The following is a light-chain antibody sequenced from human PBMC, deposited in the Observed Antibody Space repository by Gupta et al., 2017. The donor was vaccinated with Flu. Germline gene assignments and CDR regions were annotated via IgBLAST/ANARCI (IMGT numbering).Light chain of an antibody. J-gene: IGLJ3*02. CDR1: SNNVGNKD. CDR3: SAWDSSLSDGV. V-gene: IGLV10-54*04. CDR2: NNN. Sequence: NSNNVGNKDASWYQQHPGTAPKLLSYNNNNRPSGIPERFSGSKSGTTATLSITGLQPGDEADYYCSAWDSSLSDGVFGGGTKVTVL.